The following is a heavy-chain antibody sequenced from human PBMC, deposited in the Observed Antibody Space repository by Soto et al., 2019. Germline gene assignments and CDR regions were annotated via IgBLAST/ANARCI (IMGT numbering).Heavy chain of an antibody. CDR1: GGSISSGGYY. D-gene: IGHD4-17*01. CDR3: ASSGVTTPKYYYYGMDV. CDR2: IYYSGST. J-gene: IGHJ6*02. V-gene: IGHV4-31*03. Sequence: NPSETLSLTCTVSGGSISSGGYYWSWIRQHPGKGLEWIGYIYYSGSTYYNPSLKSRVTISVDTSKNQFSLKLSSVTAADTAVYYCASSGVTTPKYYYYGMDVWGQGTTVTVSS.